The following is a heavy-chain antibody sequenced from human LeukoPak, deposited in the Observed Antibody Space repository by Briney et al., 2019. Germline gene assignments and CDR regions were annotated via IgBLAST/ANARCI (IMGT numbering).Heavy chain of an antibody. J-gene: IGHJ5*02. CDR3: ARHRGGAGPKYNWFDP. D-gene: IGHD4-23*01. CDR1: GGSISSSSYY. CDR2: IYYSGST. Sequence: SETLSLTCTVSGGSISSSSYYWGWIRQPPGTGLEWIGSIYYSGSTYYNPSLKSRVTISVDTSKNQFSLKLSSVTAADTAVYYCARHRGGAGPKYNWFDPWGQGTLVTVSS. V-gene: IGHV4-39*01.